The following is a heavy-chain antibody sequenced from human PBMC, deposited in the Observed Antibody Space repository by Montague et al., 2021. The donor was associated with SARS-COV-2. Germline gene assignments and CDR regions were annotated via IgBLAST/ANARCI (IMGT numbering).Heavy chain of an antibody. J-gene: IGHJ4*01. D-gene: IGHD3-10*01. CDR3: ARHLFSFSDSGTLGYFDY. CDR2: IYYSGST. Sequence: SETLSLTCDVSGVSINNNNYYWDWIRQPPGKGLEWIGTIYYSGSTYYNPSLKSRVTISVDTSKSQFSLRVRSVTAADTAVYYCARHLFSFSDSGTLGYFDYWGHGTLVAVSS. CDR1: GVSINNNNYY. V-gene: IGHV4-39*01.